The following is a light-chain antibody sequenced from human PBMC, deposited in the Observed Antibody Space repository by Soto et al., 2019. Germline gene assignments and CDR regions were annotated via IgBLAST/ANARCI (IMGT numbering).Light chain of an antibody. J-gene: IGKJ5*01. CDR3: QQSYSHLIT. V-gene: IGKV1-39*01. CDR1: QAISNS. Sequence: DIKMTQSPSSLSASMGDRVAIFCRASQAISNSVAWYQQKPGKAPKLLIFRASTLQSGVPSRFSGGGSGTDFTLTINRLQPEDFATYYCQQSYSHLITFGQGTRLEIK. CDR2: RAS.